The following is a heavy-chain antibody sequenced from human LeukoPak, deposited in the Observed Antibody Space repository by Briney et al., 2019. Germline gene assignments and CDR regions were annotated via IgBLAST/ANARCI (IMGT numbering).Heavy chain of an antibody. D-gene: IGHD5-18*01. CDR2: ISGSGGST. CDR3: AAFGGYSYGSDY. V-gene: IGHV3-23*01. Sequence: GGSLRLSCAASGFTFSSYAMSWVRQAPGKGLEWVSAISGSGGSTYYADSVKGRFTISRDNSKNTLYLQMNSLRAEDTAVYYCAAFGGYSYGSDYWGQGTLVTVSS. CDR1: GFTFSSYA. J-gene: IGHJ4*02.